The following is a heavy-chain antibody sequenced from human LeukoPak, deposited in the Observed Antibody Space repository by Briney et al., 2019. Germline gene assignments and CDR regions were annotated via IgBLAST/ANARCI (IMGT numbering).Heavy chain of an antibody. CDR2: ISGSGGST. CDR3: AKDTRYSSSWGCFDY. V-gene: IGHV3-23*01. J-gene: IGHJ4*02. D-gene: IGHD6-13*01. CDR1: GFTFTSYA. Sequence: GGSLRLSCAASGFTFTSYAMSWVRHAPGKGLEWVSAISGSGGSTYYTDSVKGRFTNSRYNSKNTLYLQMNSLRAEDTAVYYCAKDTRYSSSWGCFDYWGQGTLVTVSS.